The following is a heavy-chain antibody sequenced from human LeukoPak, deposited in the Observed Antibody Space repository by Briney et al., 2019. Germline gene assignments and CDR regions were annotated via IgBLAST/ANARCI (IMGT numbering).Heavy chain of an antibody. CDR3: ARDLAFSLAKFDNWFDP. V-gene: IGHV1-2*02. CDR1: GYTFTCYY. Sequence: ASVQFSCKASGYTFTCYYMHWVRQAPGQGLEWMGWINPNSGGTNYAQKFQGRVTITRDTSISTAYLELSRLRSDDTAVYYCARDLAFSLAKFDNWFDPWGQGTLVTVSS. CDR2: INPNSGGT. J-gene: IGHJ5*02.